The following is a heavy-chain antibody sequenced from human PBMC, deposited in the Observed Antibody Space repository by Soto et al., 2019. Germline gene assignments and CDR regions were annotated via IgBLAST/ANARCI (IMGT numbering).Heavy chain of an antibody. CDR2: INHSGST. Sequence: PSETLSLTCAVYGGSFSGYYWSWIRQPPGKGLEWIGEINHSGSTNYNPSLKSRVTISVDTSKNLFSLKLSSVTAADTAVYYCARTYVTDVVVVPASKDYMDVWGKGTTVTVSS. CDR1: GGSFSGYY. CDR3: ARTYVTDVVVVPASKDYMDV. V-gene: IGHV4-34*01. D-gene: IGHD2-2*01. J-gene: IGHJ6*03.